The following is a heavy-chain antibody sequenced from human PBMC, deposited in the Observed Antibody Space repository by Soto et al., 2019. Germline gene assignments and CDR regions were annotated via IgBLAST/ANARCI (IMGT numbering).Heavy chain of an antibody. Sequence: QVQLVESGGGVVQPGRSLRLSCAGSGFTFSNYGMHWVRQAPGKGLEWVAVIWYDGSNKYYADSVKGRFTISRDNSKNTLYLQTNSLRVEDTAVYYCPSHGAKGVLDYRGQGSMVIVS. D-gene: IGHD4-17*01. CDR1: GFTFSNYG. V-gene: IGHV3-33*01. CDR3: PSHGAKGVLDY. J-gene: IGHJ4*02. CDR2: IWYDGSNK.